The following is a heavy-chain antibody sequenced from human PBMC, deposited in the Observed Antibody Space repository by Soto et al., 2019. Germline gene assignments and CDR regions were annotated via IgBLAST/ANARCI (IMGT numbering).Heavy chain of an antibody. Sequence: EVQLVESGGGLIQPGGSLRLSCEASGLTVSNNYMSWVRQAPGKGLEWVSLIYSGGSTHYADSVKGRFTISRDNSKNTLYLQMNSLRVEDTAVYYCARDPPGIAASGGGGWGQGTLVTVSS. D-gene: IGHD6-13*01. V-gene: IGHV3-53*01. CDR2: IYSGGST. CDR1: GLTVSNNY. J-gene: IGHJ4*02. CDR3: ARDPPGIAASGGGG.